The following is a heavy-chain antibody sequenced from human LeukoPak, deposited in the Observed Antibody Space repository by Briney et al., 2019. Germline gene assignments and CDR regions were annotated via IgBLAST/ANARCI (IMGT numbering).Heavy chain of an antibody. D-gene: IGHD3-10*01. CDR3: ARWSRGFDY. J-gene: IGHJ4*02. Sequence: NSSETLSLTCTVSGGSISSSSYYWGWIRQPPGKGLEWIGSIYYSGSTYYNPSLKSRVTISVDTSKNQFSLKLSSVTAADTAVYYCARWSRGFDYWGQGTLVTVSS. CDR1: GGSISSSSYY. CDR2: IYYSGST. V-gene: IGHV4-39*01.